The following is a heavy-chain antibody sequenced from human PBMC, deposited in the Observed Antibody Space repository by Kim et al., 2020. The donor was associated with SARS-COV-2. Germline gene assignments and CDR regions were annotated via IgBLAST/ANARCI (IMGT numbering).Heavy chain of an antibody. Sequence: GGSLRLSCAASGFTFSDYYMSWIRQAPGKGLEWVSYISSSSSYTNYADSVKGRFTISRDNAKNSLYLQMNSLRAEDTAVYYCVPSITMVRGYDYWGQGTLVTVSS. D-gene: IGHD3-10*01. CDR1: GFTFSDYY. CDR3: VPSITMVRGYDY. J-gene: IGHJ4*02. V-gene: IGHV3-11*03. CDR2: ISSSSSYT.